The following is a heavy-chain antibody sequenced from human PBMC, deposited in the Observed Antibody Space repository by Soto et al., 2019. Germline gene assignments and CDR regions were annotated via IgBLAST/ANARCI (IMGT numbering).Heavy chain of an antibody. D-gene: IGHD3-22*01. Sequence: PSETLSLTCTVSGGSIGSYYWTWIRQPPGDGLEWIGHIYYTGSTNYNPSLKSRFAISVDTPKNQFSLKLSSVTAADTAVYYCARGDYYDSSGFDVWGQGTTVTVSS. J-gene: IGHJ6*02. CDR1: GGSIGSYY. CDR3: ARGDYYDSSGFDV. CDR2: IYYTGST. V-gene: IGHV4-59*01.